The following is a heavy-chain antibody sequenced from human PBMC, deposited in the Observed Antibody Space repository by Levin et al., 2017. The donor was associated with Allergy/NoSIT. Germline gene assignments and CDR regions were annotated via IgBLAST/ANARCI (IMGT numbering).Heavy chain of an antibody. V-gene: IGHV3-7*01. Sequence: GGSLRLSCAASGFTFSSYWMSWVRQAPGKGLEWVANIKQDGSEKYYVDSVKGRFTISRDNAKNSLYLQMNSLRAEDTAVYYCAREMATSLGAFDIWGQGTMVTVSS. CDR3: AREMATSLGAFDI. D-gene: IGHD5-24*01. CDR2: IKQDGSEK. J-gene: IGHJ3*02. CDR1: GFTFSSYW.